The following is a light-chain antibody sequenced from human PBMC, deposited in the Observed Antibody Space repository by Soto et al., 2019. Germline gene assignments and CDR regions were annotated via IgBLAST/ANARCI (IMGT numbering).Light chain of an antibody. J-gene: IGKJ3*01. CDR2: DAS. V-gene: IGKV3-11*01. Sequence: EIVLTQSPATLSLTTGERATLSCRASQSVGSFLAWYQQKSGQTPRLLIYDASNRAPGIPARFSGSGSGTDFTLTISSLEHEDFAVYYCQHRSNWLGTFGPGTKVDIK. CDR3: QHRSNWLGT. CDR1: QSVGSF.